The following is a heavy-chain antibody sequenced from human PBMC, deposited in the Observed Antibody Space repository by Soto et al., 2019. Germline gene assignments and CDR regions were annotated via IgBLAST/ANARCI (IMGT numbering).Heavy chain of an antibody. CDR2: IMPIFDTA. V-gene: IGHV1-69*13. J-gene: IGHJ5*02. D-gene: IGHD3-3*01. CDR1: RGAFSSYA. Sequence: SVKVSNKACRGAFSSYAISWVRQAPGQGLEEIGGIMPIFDTANYAHKFRRRVTITADESISTADLELSGLRSEDTAGYYCPLKPFAVTIFGVVNAPKRRSWFDRWGQGTLVTVSS. CDR3: PLKPFAVTIFGVVNAPKRRSWFDR.